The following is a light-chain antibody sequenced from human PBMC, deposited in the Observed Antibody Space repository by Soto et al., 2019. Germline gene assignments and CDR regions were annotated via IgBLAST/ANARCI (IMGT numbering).Light chain of an antibody. J-gene: IGLJ1*01. CDR2: EVN. CDR3: SSYTSTNAPYA. Sequence: QSVLTQPASVSASPGQSITVSCTGNSRDVGGYDYVSWYQQHPGKAPKLSIFEVNNRPSGVSNRFSGSKSGNTASLTISELQAEDEADYYCSSYTSTNAPYAFGTGTKV. V-gene: IGLV2-14*01. CDR1: SRDVGGYDY.